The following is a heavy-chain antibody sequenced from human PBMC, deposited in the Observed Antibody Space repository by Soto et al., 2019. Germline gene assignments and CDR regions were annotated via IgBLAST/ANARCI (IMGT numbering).Heavy chain of an antibody. J-gene: IGHJ4*01. V-gene: IGHV3-33*01. CDR1: GFTFGDSG. CDR2: IWFDGSSK. D-gene: IGHD3-10*01. CDR3: ARDRLLRGSGLTYLDY. Sequence: QVQLVESGGGVVQPGRTLRRSCAATGFTFGDSGMHWVRQAPGKGLEWVAVIWFDGSSKYYADSVQGRFTISRDNSKNTLYLQMNSLRAEDTAVYFCARDRLLRGSGLTYLDYWGQGTLVTVSS.